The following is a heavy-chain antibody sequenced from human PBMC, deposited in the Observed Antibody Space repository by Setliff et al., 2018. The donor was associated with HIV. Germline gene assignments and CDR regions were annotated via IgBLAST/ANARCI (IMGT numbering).Heavy chain of an antibody. V-gene: IGHV4-34*01. D-gene: IGHD3-10*01. CDR1: GGSFSDYY. CDR3: ARGRFHRLHRPYSGSGSLGIQYFDY. J-gene: IGHJ4*02. Sequence: SETLSLTCAVYGGSFSDYYWTWIRQSPGKGLEWIGEINHRGSTNYNPSLKSRVTVSVDTSKNQFSLKLTSVTAADTALYYCARGRFHRLHRPYSGSGSLGIQYFDYWGQGTLVTVSS. CDR2: INHRGST.